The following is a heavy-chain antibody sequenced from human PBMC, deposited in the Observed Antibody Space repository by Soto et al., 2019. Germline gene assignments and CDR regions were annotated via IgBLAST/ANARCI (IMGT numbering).Heavy chain of an antibody. V-gene: IGHV3-33*01. D-gene: IGHD6-6*01. CDR3: ARGLYSSSSWYYGMDV. CDR2: IWYDGSNK. Sequence: QVQLVESGGGVVQPGRSLRLSCAASGFTFSSYGMHWVRQAPGKGLEWVAVIWYDGSNKYYADSVKGRFTISRDNSKNTLYLQMNSLRAADTAVYYCARGLYSSSSWYYGMDVWGQGTTVTVSS. J-gene: IGHJ6*02. CDR1: GFTFSSYG.